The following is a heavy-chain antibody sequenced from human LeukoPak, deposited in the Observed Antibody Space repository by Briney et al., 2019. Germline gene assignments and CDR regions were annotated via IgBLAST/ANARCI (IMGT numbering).Heavy chain of an antibody. J-gene: IGHJ5*02. D-gene: IGHD2-15*01. CDR3: ARVGDIERWFDP. V-gene: IGHV4-31*03. CDR1: GGSISSGGYY. Sequence: SQTLSLTCTVSGGSISSGGYYWSWIRQHPGKGLEWIGYIYYSGSTYYNPSLKSRVTISVDTSKNQFSLKLSSVTAADTAVHYCARVGDIERWFDPWGQGTLVTVSS. CDR2: IYYSGST.